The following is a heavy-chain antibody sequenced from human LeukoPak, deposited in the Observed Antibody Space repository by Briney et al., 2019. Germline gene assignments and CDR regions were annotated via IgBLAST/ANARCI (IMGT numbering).Heavy chain of an antibody. V-gene: IGHV5-10-1*01. J-gene: IGHJ4*02. CDR1: GYSFTSNW. CDR3: ARHFGGSYYDDY. D-gene: IGHD1-26*01. CDR2: IDPSDSHI. Sequence: GESLKISCNGSGYSFTSNWISWVRQMPGKGLECMGRIDPSDSHINYSPSFQGHVTISADKSISTAYLQWSSLKASDTAMYYCARHFGGSYYDDYWGQGTLVTVSS.